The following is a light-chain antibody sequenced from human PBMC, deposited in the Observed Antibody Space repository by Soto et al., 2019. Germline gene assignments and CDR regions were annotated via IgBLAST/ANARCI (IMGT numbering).Light chain of an antibody. CDR3: CSYAGSSTNWV. J-gene: IGLJ7*01. CDR1: SNDVGSYNL. V-gene: IGLV2-23*01. Sequence: QSVLTQPASVSGSPGQSITISCTGTSNDVGSYNLVSWYQQHPGKAPKLMIYEGSKRPSGVSNRFSGSKSGNTASLTISGLQAEDEADYYCCSYAGSSTNWVFGGGTQLTVL. CDR2: EGS.